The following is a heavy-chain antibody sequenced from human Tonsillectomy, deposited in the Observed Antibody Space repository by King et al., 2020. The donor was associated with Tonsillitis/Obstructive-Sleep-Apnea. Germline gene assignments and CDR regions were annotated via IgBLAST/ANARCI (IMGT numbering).Heavy chain of an antibody. Sequence: VQLVESGGGLVQPGRSLRLSCTTSGFTFGDYAMNWVRQAPGKGLEWGGFIRSKAYGGTTEYAASVKGRFTISRDDSKSIAYLQMNSLKIEDTAVYYCTRGNHGFDYWGQGTLVTVSS. J-gene: IGHJ4*02. CDR3: TRGNHGFDY. CDR2: IRSKAYGGTT. CDR1: GFTFGDYA. D-gene: IGHD1-14*01. V-gene: IGHV3-49*04.